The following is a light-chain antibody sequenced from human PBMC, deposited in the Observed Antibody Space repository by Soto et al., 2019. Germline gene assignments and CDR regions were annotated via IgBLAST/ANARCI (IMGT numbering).Light chain of an antibody. J-gene: IGLJ2*01. CDR1: SSNIGSNI. Sequence: QSVLTQPPSASGTPGQRVTISCSGSSSNIGSNIVNWYQQFPGTAPKLLIYTNNQRPSGVPDRFSGSKSGTSASLAISGLQSEDEADYYCAACDDSLNGVVFGGGTKLTVL. CDR3: AACDDSLNGVV. CDR2: TNN. V-gene: IGLV1-44*01.